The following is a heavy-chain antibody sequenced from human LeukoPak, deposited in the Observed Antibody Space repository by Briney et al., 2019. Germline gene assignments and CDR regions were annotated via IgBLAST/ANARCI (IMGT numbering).Heavy chain of an antibody. CDR3: AALVGATVSY. CDR2: IYYSGST. V-gene: IGHV4-59*01. Sequence: PSETLSLTCTVPGGSLSSYYWSWIRPPPGKGLEWMGYIYYSGSTNYNPSLKSRVTISVDTSKNQFSLKLSSVTAADTAVYYCAALVGATVSYWGQGTLVTVSS. J-gene: IGHJ4*02. CDR1: GGSLSSYY. D-gene: IGHD1-26*01.